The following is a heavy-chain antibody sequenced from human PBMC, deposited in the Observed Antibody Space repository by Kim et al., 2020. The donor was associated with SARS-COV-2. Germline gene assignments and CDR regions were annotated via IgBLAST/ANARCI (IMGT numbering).Heavy chain of an antibody. V-gene: IGHV1-46*01. J-gene: IGHJ4*02. CDR2: T. Sequence: TSHAQKYQGRVTMTRDTSTSTVYMELSSLRSEDTAVYYCARDGMATTFDYWGQGTLVTVSS. D-gene: IGHD5-12*01. CDR3: ARDGMATTFDY.